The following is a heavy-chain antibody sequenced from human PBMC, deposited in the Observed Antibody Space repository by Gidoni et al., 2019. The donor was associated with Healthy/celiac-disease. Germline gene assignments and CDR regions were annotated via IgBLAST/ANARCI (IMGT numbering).Heavy chain of an antibody. CDR1: GGPISSGDYY. Sequence: QVQLQESGPGLVKPPQTLSLTCTVSGGPISSGDYYWCWLRQPPGKGLEWIGYIYYSGSTDYNPSLKSRVTISVDTSKNQFSLKLSSVTAADTAVYDCATAYSSSWYDYWGQGTLVTVSS. D-gene: IGHD6-13*01. CDR3: ATAYSSSWYDY. J-gene: IGHJ4*02. CDR2: IYYSGST. V-gene: IGHV4-30-4*01.